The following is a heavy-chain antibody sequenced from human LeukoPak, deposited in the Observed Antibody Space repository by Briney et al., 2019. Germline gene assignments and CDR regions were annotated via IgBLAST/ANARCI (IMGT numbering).Heavy chain of an antibody. Sequence: SETLSLTRTVSGGSISGSSYYWGWIRQPQGRGLGGIGSFYSGGSTYYNPSLKSRVTISEDTSKNQFSLKMTSVTAADTAVYYCAKTLARGVLGFDYWGQGTLVTVSS. J-gene: IGHJ4*02. D-gene: IGHD3-16*01. V-gene: IGHV4-39*07. CDR3: AKTLARGVLGFDY. CDR1: GGSISGSSYY. CDR2: FYSGGST.